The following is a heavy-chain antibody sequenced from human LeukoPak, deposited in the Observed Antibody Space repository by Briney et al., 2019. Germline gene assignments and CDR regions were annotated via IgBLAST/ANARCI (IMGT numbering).Heavy chain of an antibody. CDR3: ARYCRHGQNGLDY. V-gene: IGHV4-59*01. CDR2: IYHSGST. D-gene: IGHD5-24*01. CDR1: GGSITNYY. Sequence: PSETLSLTCTVSGGSITNYYWNWIRQPPGKGLEWIGYIYHSGSTNYNPSLKSRLTMSIDSSKKQFSLKLGSVTSADTAVYYCARYCRHGQNGLDYWGQGMLVTVSS. J-gene: IGHJ4*02.